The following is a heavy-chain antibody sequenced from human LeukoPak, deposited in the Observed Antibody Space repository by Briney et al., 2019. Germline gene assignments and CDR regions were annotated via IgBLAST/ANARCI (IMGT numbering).Heavy chain of an antibody. V-gene: IGHV3-21*01. CDR2: ISSSSNYI. J-gene: IGHJ3*02. CDR1: GFTFSDYI. CDR3: ARECMDTTMVDAFDI. Sequence: GGSLRLSCAASGFTFSDYIMNWVRQAPGRGLEWVSYISSSSNYIYYADSVKGRFTISRDNAKNSLYLQMNSLRAEDTAVYYCARECMDTTMVDAFDIWGQGTMVTVSS. D-gene: IGHD5-18*01.